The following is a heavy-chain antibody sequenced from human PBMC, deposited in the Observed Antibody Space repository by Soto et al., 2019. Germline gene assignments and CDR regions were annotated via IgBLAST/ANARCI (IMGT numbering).Heavy chain of an antibody. CDR2: INAGNGNT. D-gene: IGHD6-13*01. Sequence: ASMKVSCKASGYTLTSYAIHLVRQAPGQRLEWMGWINAGNGNTKYPQKFQGRVTITRDTSASTAYMELSSLRSEDTAVYYCARDRSSSWYPYYYGMDVWGQGTTVTVSS. J-gene: IGHJ6*02. CDR1: GYTLTSYA. CDR3: ARDRSSSWYPYYYGMDV. V-gene: IGHV1-3*01.